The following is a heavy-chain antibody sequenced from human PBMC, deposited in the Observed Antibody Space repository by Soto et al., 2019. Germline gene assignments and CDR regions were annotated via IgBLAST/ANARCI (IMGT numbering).Heavy chain of an antibody. Sequence: QVHLVPAGAEVMKPGSSVKFSCKASGGTFSSYAIRWLRQAPGQGRDWMGGIIPIFGTANYAQKFQGRVTITADESTSTAYMEMSSLRSEDTAVYYWARHRGPYGDYVYGMDVWGQGTTVTVSS. V-gene: IGHV1-69*12. D-gene: IGHD3-10*01. CDR1: GGTFSSYA. J-gene: IGHJ6*02. CDR3: ARHRGPYGDYVYGMDV. CDR2: IIPIFGTA.